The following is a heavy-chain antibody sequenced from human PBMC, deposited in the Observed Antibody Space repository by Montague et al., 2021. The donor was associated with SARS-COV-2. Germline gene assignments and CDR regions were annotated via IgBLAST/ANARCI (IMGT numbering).Heavy chain of an antibody. V-gene: IGHV4-39*01. D-gene: IGHD2-2*01. CDR1: GDSISSGYFY. CDR2: IHYSGIT. Sequence: SETLSLTCTVSGDSISSGYFYWGWIRQPPGKGLEWVGTIHYSGITYYNPSLKSRATISVDTSRNQFSLKLSSVTAEDTAIYYCARHLAISGPAAVSDYWGQGTLVTVSS. CDR3: ARHLAISGPAAVSDY. J-gene: IGHJ4*02.